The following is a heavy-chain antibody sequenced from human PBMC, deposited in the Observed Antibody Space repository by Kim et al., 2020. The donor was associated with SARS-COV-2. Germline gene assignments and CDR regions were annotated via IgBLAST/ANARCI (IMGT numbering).Heavy chain of an antibody. CDR3: AREVGGSYFQAWFDP. Sequence: DSVKGRFTISRDNAKNTLYLQMNSLRAEDTAVYYCAREVGGSYFQAWFDPWGQGTLVTVSS. D-gene: IGHD1-26*01. J-gene: IGHJ5*02. V-gene: IGHV3-74*01.